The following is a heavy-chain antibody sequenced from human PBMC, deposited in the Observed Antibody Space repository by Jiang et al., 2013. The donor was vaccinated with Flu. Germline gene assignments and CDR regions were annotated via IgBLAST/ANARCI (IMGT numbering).Heavy chain of an antibody. V-gene: IGHV3-33*01. CDR2: IRFDGNKR. D-gene: IGHD4-17*01. CDR3: ARDSAGDYYFDF. J-gene: IGHJ4*02. Sequence: VQLVESGGGVVQPGRSLRLSCAASGFTFTNYDIHWVRQAPGKGLEWVAIIRFDGNKRYYADSVKGRFTISRDNSKNTVFLQMSTLRAEDTAVYYCARDSAGDYYFDFWGQGPWSPSP. CDR1: GFTFTNYD.